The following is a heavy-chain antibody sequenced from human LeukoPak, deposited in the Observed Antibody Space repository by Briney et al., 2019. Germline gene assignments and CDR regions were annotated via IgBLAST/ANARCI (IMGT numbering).Heavy chain of an antibody. CDR1: GYTFSSYG. CDR2: ISYDGSNK. J-gene: IGHJ4*02. Sequence: GRSLRLSCAASGYTFSSYGMHWVRQAPGKGLEWVAVISYDGSNKYYADSVKGRFTISRDNSKNTLYLQMNSLRAEDTAVYYCAKDMYSSSWYYFDYWGQGTLVTVSS. V-gene: IGHV3-30*18. D-gene: IGHD6-13*01. CDR3: AKDMYSSSWYYFDY.